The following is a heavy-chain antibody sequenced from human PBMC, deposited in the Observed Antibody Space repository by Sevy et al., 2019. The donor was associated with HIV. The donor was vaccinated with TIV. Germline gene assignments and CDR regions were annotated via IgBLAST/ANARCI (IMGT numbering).Heavy chain of an antibody. CDR2: ISYSGST. J-gene: IGHJ4*02. V-gene: IGHV4-61*01. CDR1: GDSVSSGSYF. CDR3: ARGSRGYSYG. D-gene: IGHD5-18*01. Sequence: ASETLSLTCTVSGDSVSSGSYFWSWIRQPPGKGLEWIGYISYSGSTNYNPSLKSRVTISVDTSKKQFSLKLTSVTAADTAVYFCARGSRGYSYGWGQGTLVTVSS.